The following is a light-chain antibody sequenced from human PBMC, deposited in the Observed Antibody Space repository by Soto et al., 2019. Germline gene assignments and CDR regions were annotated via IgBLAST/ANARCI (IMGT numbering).Light chain of an antibody. Sequence: DIVMTQSPDSLAVSLGERATINCKSSQSVLYSSNNKNYLAWYQQKPGQPPKLLIYWASNRESGVPDRFSGNGSGTDRTLPISSLQAEDVAVYYCQQYYSIPLTFGGGTKVEIK. CDR1: QSVLYSSNNKNY. J-gene: IGKJ4*01. CDR3: QQYYSIPLT. CDR2: WAS. V-gene: IGKV4-1*01.